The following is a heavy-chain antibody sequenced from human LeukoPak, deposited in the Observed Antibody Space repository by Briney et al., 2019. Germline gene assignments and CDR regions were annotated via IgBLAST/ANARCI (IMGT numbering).Heavy chain of an antibody. CDR2: IKQDGNEK. V-gene: IGHV3-7*03. D-gene: IGHD5-18*01. J-gene: IGHJ4*02. CDR3: AREPSAAGYSDAFDY. CDR1: GFTFSYYW. Sequence: GGSLRLSCATSGFTFSYYWMTWVRQAPGKGLEWVANIKQDGNEKYYVDSVKGRFTISRDNAEKSVYLQMNSLRAEDTAVYYCAREPSAAGYSDAFDYWGQGALVTVSS.